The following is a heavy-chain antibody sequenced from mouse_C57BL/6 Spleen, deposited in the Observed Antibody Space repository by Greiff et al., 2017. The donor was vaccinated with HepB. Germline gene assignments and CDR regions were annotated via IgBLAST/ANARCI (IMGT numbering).Heavy chain of an antibody. V-gene: IGHV1-4*01. J-gene: IGHJ4*01. CDR3: ARSGGVYEYDPYYAIDY. Sequence: VKLQESGAELARPGASVKMSCKASGYTFTSYTMHWVKQRPGQGLEWIGYINPSSGYTKYNQKFKDKATLTADKSSSTAYMQLSSLKSEDSAVYYCARSGGVYEYDPYYAIDYCGQGTSVTVSS. CDR2: INPSSGYT. CDR1: GYTFTSYT. D-gene: IGHD2-4*01.